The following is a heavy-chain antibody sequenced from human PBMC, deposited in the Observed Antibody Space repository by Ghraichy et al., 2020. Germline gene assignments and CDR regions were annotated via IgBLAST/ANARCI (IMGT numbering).Heavy chain of an antibody. Sequence: ESLNISCAVYGGSISGYYWSWIRQPPGKGLEWVGEIDYDGSTNYNPSLKSRVTISVDTSKNQFSLKLSSVTAADTAVYYCAREVCNGGVCYTKSSLFDYWGQGTLVTVSS. CDR3: AREVCNGGVCYTKSSLFDY. CDR2: IDYDGST. J-gene: IGHJ4*02. CDR1: GGSISGYY. D-gene: IGHD2-8*02. V-gene: IGHV4-34*01.